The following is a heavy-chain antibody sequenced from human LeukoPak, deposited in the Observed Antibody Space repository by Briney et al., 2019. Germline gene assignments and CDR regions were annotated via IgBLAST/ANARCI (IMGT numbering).Heavy chain of an antibody. CDR1: GGSISSGGYY. CDR2: IYYSGST. J-gene: IGHJ4*02. CDR3: ARGGTGYSYGLFDY. Sequence: SETLSLTCTVSGGSISSGGYYWSWIRQPPGKGLEWIGYIYYSGSTNYNPSLKSRVTISVDTSKNQFSLKLSSVTAADTAVYYCARGGTGYSYGLFDYWGQGTLVTVSS. V-gene: IGHV4-61*08. D-gene: IGHD5-18*01.